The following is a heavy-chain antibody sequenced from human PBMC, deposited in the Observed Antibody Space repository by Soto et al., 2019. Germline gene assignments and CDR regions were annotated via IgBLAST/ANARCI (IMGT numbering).Heavy chain of an antibody. J-gene: IGHJ4*02. CDR2: ISGSGGST. CDR1: GFTFSSYA. V-gene: IGHV3-23*01. Sequence: GGSLRLSCAASGFTFSSYAMSWVRQAPGKGLEWVSAISGSGGSTYYADSVKGRFTISRDNSKNTLYLQMNSLGAEDTAVYYCAKLGTHTPGAFWSGYYPNFDYWGQGTLVTVSS. D-gene: IGHD3-3*01. CDR3: AKLGTHTPGAFWSGYYPNFDY.